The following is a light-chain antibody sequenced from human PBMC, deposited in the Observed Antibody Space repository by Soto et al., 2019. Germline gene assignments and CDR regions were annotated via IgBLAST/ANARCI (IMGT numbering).Light chain of an antibody. CDR1: QSVSRY. Sequence: EIVLRQSPATLSLSPGERATLFCRASQSVSRYLAWYQQKPGQAPRLLIYEASNRATGIPARFSGSGSGTDFTLTISSLGPEDFAVYYCQQRNNWPPGYTFGQGTKLEIK. J-gene: IGKJ2*01. CDR3: QQRNNWPPGYT. CDR2: EAS. V-gene: IGKV3-11*01.